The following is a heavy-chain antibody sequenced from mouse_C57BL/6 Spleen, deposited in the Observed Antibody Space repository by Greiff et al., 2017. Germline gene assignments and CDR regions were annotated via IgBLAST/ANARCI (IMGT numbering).Heavy chain of an antibody. CDR1: GFTFTDYY. Sequence: EVQLQQSGGGLVQPGGSLSLSCAASGFTFTDYYMSWVRQPPGKALEWLGFIRNKANGYTTEYSASVKGRFTISRDNSQSILYLQMNALRAEDSATYYCARNWGLDYWGQGTTLTVSS. V-gene: IGHV7-3*01. CDR2: IRNKANGYTT. D-gene: IGHD4-1*01. CDR3: ARNWGLDY. J-gene: IGHJ2*01.